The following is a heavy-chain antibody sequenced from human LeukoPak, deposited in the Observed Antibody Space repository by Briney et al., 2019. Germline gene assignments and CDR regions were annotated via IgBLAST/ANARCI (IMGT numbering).Heavy chain of an antibody. CDR3: AKDRQQLANLEY. Sequence: PGGSLRLSCAATGSTFSTYGMTWVRQAPGKGLEWVSGIGGSGDSTYYADSVKGRFTISRDNSRNTVYLQMNSRRAEDTAVYYCAKDRQQLANLEYWGQRTLVTVSS. D-gene: IGHD6-13*01. CDR2: IGGSGDST. CDR1: GSTFSTYG. V-gene: IGHV3-23*01. J-gene: IGHJ4*02.